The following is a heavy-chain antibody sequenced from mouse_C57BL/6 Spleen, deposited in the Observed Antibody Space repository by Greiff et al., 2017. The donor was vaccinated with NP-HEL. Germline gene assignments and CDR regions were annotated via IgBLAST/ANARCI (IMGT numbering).Heavy chain of an antibody. CDR2: IDPSDSET. D-gene: IGHD2-10*01. CDR3: ARAPYYGNYVRYFDV. J-gene: IGHJ1*03. Sequence: VQLQQPGAELVRPGSSVKLSCKASGYTFTSYWMHWVKQRPIQGLEWIGNIDPSDSETHYNQKFKDKATLTVDKSSSTAYMQLSSLTSEDSAVYYCARAPYYGNYVRYFDVWGTGTTVTVSS. V-gene: IGHV1-52*01. CDR1: GYTFTSYW.